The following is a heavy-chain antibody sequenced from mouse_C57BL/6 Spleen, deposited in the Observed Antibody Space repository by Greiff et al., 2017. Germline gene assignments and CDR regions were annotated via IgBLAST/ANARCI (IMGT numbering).Heavy chain of an antibody. D-gene: IGHD2-4*01. V-gene: IGHV5-4*01. CDR1: GFTFSSYA. Sequence: EVMLVESGGGLVKPGGSLKLSCAASGFTFSSYAMSWVRQTPEKRLEWVATISDGGSYTYYPDNVKGRFTISRDNAKNNLYLQMSHLKSEDTAMYYCARDGGYYDYWYFDVWGTGTTVTVSS. CDR3: ARDGGYYDYWYFDV. J-gene: IGHJ1*03. CDR2: ISDGGSYT.